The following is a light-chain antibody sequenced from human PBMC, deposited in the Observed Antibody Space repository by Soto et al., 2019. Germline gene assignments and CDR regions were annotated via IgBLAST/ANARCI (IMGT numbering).Light chain of an antibody. CDR1: QSISSY. Sequence: DLQMTQSPSSLSASVGDRVTITCRASQSISSYLNWYQQKPGKAPKLLIYKASSLESGVPSRFSGSGSGTEFTLTINSLQPDDFATFYCQQYHSSPVTFGGGTKVDIK. CDR2: KAS. V-gene: IGKV1-5*03. CDR3: QQYHSSPVT. J-gene: IGKJ4*01.